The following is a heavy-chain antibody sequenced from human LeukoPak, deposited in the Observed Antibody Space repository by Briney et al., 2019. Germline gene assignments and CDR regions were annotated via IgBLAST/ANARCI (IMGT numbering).Heavy chain of an antibody. D-gene: IGHD1-26*01. Sequence: SETLSLTCTVSGGSISRYYWSWIRQPPGKGLEWIGYIYYSGSTNYNPSLKSRVTISVDTSKNQFSLKLSSVTAADTAVYYCARHDMDVAGADLDYFDCWGQGTLVTVSS. J-gene: IGHJ4*02. V-gene: IGHV4-59*08. CDR2: IYYSGST. CDR1: GGSISRYY. CDR3: ARHDMDVAGADLDYFDC.